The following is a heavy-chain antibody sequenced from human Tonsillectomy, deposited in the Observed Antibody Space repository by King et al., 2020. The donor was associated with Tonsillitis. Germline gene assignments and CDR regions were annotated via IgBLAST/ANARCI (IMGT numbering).Heavy chain of an antibody. J-gene: IGHJ6*02. D-gene: IGHD3-10*01. CDR1: GFTFSSYS. CDR2: ITSSSTI. CDR3: ARDFGEYYGMDV. Sequence: VQLVESGGGLVQPGGSLRLSCAASGFTFSSYSMNWVRQAPGKGLEWVSYITSSSTIYYAASVKGRFTISRDNAKNSLFLQMDTLRADDTAVYYCARDFGEYYGMDVWGQGTTVTVSS. V-gene: IGHV3-48*04.